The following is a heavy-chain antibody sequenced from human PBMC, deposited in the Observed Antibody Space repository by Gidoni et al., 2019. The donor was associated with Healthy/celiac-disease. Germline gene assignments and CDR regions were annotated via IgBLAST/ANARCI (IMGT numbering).Heavy chain of an antibody. V-gene: IGHV4-59*01. CDR1: GGSISSYY. D-gene: IGHD3-22*01. CDR2: IYYSGST. J-gene: IGHJ6*02. CDR3: ARVRYYYDSSGSRQHRDYYYGMDV. Sequence: QVQLQESGPGLVKPSETLSLTCTVSGGSISSYYWSWIRQPPGKGLEWIGYIYYSGSTNYNPSLKSRVTISVDTSKNQFSLKLSSVTAADTAVYYCARVRYYYDSSGSRQHRDYYYGMDVWGQGTTVTVSS.